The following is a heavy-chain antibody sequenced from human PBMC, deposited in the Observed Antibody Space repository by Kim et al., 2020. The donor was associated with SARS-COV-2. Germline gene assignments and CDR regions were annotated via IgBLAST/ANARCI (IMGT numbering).Heavy chain of an antibody. CDR2: IYYSGST. J-gene: IGHJ6*02. D-gene: IGHD3-9*01. Sequence: SETLSLTCTVSGGSISSYYWSWIRQPPGKGLEWIGYIYYSGSTNYNPSLKSRVTISVDTSKNQFSLKLSSVTAADTAVYYCARGGTYYDILTGYSYYGMDVWGQGTTVTVSS. V-gene: IGHV4-59*01. CDR1: GGSISSYY. CDR3: ARGGTYYDILTGYSYYGMDV.